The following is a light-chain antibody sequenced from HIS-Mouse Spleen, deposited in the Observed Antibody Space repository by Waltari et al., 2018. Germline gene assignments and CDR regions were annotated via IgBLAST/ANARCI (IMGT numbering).Light chain of an antibody. J-gene: IGLJ3*02. CDR3: SSYTSSSTLV. V-gene: IGLV2-14*01. CDR1: SSDVGGYNS. CDR2: EVS. Sequence: QSALTQPASVSGSPGQSITIPCTGTSSDVGGYNSVSWYQQQPGKAPKLMIYEVSNRPSGVSNRFSGSKSGNTASLTISGLQAEDEADYYCSSYTSSSTLVFGGGTKLTVL.